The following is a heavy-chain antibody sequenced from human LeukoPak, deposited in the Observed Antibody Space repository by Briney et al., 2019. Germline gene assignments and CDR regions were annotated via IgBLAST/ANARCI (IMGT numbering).Heavy chain of an antibody. Sequence: NPSETLSLTCAVSGYSISSGYYWGWIRQPPGKGLEWIGSIYHSGSTYYNPSLKSQVTISVDTSKNQFSLKLSSVTAADTAVYYCARHGGYCSSTSCRRIFDYWGQGTLVTVSS. V-gene: IGHV4-38-2*01. CDR2: IYHSGST. D-gene: IGHD2-2*01. CDR3: ARHGGYCSSTSCRRIFDY. CDR1: GYSISSGYY. J-gene: IGHJ4*02.